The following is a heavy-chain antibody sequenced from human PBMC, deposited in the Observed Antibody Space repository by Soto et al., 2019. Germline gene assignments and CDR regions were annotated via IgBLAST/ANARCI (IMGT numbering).Heavy chain of an antibody. Sequence: GGSLRLSCVASGFTFENYAMSWVRQAPGKGLEWVSAISGSGGTTYYSDSVKGRFTISRDNSKDTVYLQMNDLRVEDAAEYFCAKDSWAIFGVPAGEYYAMDVWGQGTTVTVSS. J-gene: IGHJ6*02. V-gene: IGHV3-23*01. CDR3: AKDSWAIFGVPAGEYYAMDV. CDR2: ISGSGGTT. D-gene: IGHD3-3*01. CDR1: GFTFENYA.